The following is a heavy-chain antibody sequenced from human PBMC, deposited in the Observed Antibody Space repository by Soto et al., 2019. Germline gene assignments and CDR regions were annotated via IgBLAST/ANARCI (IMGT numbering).Heavy chain of an antibody. CDR1: GYTFSSYA. D-gene: IGHD7-27*01. Sequence: ASVKVSCKASGYTFSSYAMHCVRQAPGQRLEWMGWINAGYGNTKSSQKFQDRVTISRDTSASTAYMELTSLRSEDTAVYYCARDTGDGTFDFWGQGNLVTVSS. CDR3: ARDTGDGTFDF. J-gene: IGHJ4*02. V-gene: IGHV1-3*01. CDR2: INAGYGNT.